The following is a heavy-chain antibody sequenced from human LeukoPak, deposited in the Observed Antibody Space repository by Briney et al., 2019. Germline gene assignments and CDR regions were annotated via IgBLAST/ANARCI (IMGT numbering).Heavy chain of an antibody. CDR3: ARWAGVTDY. Sequence: PGGSLRLSCAASGFTFENYWMSWVRQAPGEGPEWVANIKQDGSVEHYLDSVKGRFTISRDNAKNSLILQMNSLRAEDTAVYYCARWAGVTDYWGQGTLVTVSS. CDR1: GFTFENYW. V-gene: IGHV3-7*01. CDR2: IKQDGSVE. D-gene: IGHD5-18*01. J-gene: IGHJ4*02.